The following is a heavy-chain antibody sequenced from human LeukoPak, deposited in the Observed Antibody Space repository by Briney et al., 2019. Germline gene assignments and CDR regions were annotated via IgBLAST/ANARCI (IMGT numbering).Heavy chain of an antibody. CDR3: AKVGLGTDYGGKRPFDY. J-gene: IGHJ4*02. Sequence: GGSLRLSCAASGFTFSSYAMSWVRQAPGKGLEWVSAISCSGGSTYYADSVKGRFTISRDNSKNTLYLQMNSLRAEDTAVYYCAKVGLGTDYGGKRPFDYWGQGTLVTVSS. CDR1: GFTFSSYA. CDR2: ISCSGGST. V-gene: IGHV3-23*01. D-gene: IGHD4-23*01.